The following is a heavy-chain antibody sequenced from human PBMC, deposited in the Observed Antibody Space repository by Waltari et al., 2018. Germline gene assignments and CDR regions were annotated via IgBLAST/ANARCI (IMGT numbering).Heavy chain of an antibody. J-gene: IGHJ3*01. Sequence: EVQLVESGGGLVQPGGSLRLPWSASGCPFNIYWMSWVRQAPGKGLEFVANINQDGSEKSYVDSVKGRFTISRDNAKNSMSLQMSSLRAEDAAVYYCARDPGFSEFDLWGQGTLVSISA. CDR1: GCPFNIYW. CDR3: ARDPGFSEFDL. CDR2: INQDGSEK. V-gene: IGHV3-7*01.